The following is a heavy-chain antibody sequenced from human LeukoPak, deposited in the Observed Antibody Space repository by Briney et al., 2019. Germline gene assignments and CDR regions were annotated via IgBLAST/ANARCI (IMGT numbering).Heavy chain of an antibody. CDR3: AKRGDSSSWYLNWFDP. Sequence: TGGSLRLSCAASGFTFSSYAMSWVRQAPGKGLEWVSVISGSGGSTYYADSVKGRFTISRDNSKNTLYLQTNSLRAEDTAVYYCAKRGDSSSWYLNWFDPWGQGTLVTVSS. CDR2: ISGSGGST. V-gene: IGHV3-23*01. CDR1: GFTFSSYA. D-gene: IGHD6-13*01. J-gene: IGHJ5*02.